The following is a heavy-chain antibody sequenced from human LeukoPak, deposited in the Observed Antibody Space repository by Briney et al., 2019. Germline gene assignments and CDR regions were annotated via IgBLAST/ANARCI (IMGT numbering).Heavy chain of an antibody. J-gene: IGHJ4*02. Sequence: SETLSLTCAVYGGSFSGYYWSWIRQPPGKGLEWSGEINHSGSTNYNPSLKSRVTISVDTSKNQFSLKLSSVTAADTAVYYCARARQWLGFDYWGQGTLVTVSS. V-gene: IGHV4-34*01. CDR1: GGSFSGYY. CDR2: INHSGST. D-gene: IGHD6-19*01. CDR3: ARARQWLGFDY.